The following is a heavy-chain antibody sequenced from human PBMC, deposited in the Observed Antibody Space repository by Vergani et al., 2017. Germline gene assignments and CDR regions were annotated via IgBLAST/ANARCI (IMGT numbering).Heavy chain of an antibody. D-gene: IGHD5-12*01. CDR2: IYYSGST. V-gene: IGHV4-59*01. Sequence: QLQLQESGPGLVKPSETLSLTCTVSGGSISSYYWSWIRQPPGKGLEWIGYIYYSGSTNYNPSLKSRVTISVDTSKNQFSLKLSSVTAADTAVYYCARGRDKYSGYDWGYYFDYWGQGTLVTVSS. CDR1: GGSISSYY. CDR3: ARGRDKYSGYDWGYYFDY. J-gene: IGHJ4*02.